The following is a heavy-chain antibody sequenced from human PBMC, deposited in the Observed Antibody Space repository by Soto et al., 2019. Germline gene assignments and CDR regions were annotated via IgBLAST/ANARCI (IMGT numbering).Heavy chain of an antibody. V-gene: IGHV3-30*09. CDR3: ARDLDDFWSGSLAL. J-gene: IGHJ4*02. Sequence: VGSLRLSCTASGFTFSSYAMNWVRQAPGKGLEWVAVISYDGSNKYYADSVKGRFAISRDNSKSTLFLQMSSLRTEDTAVYYCARDLDDFWSGSLALWGQGTLVTVSS. D-gene: IGHD3-3*01. CDR2: ISYDGSNK. CDR1: GFTFSSYA.